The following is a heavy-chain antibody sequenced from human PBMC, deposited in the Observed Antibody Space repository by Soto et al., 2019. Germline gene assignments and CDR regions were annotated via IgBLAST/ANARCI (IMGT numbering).Heavy chain of an antibody. J-gene: IGHJ4*02. CDR1: GGTFSSYA. CDR2: IIPIFGTA. CDR3: ARLTTVNYFDY. V-gene: IGHV1-69*06. Sequence: PSVKVSCKASGGTFSSYAISWVRQAPGQGLEWMGGIIPIFGTANYAQKFQGRVTITADKSTSTAYMELSSLRSEDTAVYYCARLTTVNYFDYWGQGTLVTVSS. D-gene: IGHD4-4*01.